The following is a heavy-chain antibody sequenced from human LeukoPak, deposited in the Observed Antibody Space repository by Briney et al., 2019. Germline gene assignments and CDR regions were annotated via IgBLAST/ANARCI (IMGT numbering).Heavy chain of an antibody. CDR3: ARAYSETYGLGYYYMDV. V-gene: IGHV3-23*01. CDR1: GFTFSSYA. D-gene: IGHD1-26*01. CDR2: VSGSGTYT. J-gene: IGHJ6*03. Sequence: GGSLRLSCAASGFTFSSYAMSWVRQAPGKGLEWVSGVSGSGTYTYYADSVKGRFTISRDNSKNTLYLQMNSLRAEDTAVYYCARAYSETYGLGYYYMDVWGKGTTVTISS.